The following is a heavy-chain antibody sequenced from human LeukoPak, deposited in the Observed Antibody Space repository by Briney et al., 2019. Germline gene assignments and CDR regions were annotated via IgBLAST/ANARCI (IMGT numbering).Heavy chain of an antibody. CDR3: ARFSAGYSSGPVIDY. Sequence: PSETLSLTCTVSGGSISSSSYYWGWIRQPPGKGLEWIGSIYYSGSTYYNPSLKSRVTISVDTSKNQFSLKLNSVTAADTAVYYCARFSAGYSSGPVIDYWGQGTLVTVSS. D-gene: IGHD6-19*01. CDR1: GGSISSSSYY. CDR2: IYYSGST. J-gene: IGHJ4*02. V-gene: IGHV4-39*01.